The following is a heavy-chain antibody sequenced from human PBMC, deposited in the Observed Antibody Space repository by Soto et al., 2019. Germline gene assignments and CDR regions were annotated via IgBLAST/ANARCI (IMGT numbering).Heavy chain of an antibody. CDR1: GYTFTGYY. Sequence: QVHLVQSGTEVKRPGDSVKVSCKASGYTFTGYYVHWVRQAPGQGLEWMGWINPNSGDTYLAQRFQGRVTMNRDTSIGTAYMELRGLTSDDTAEYYCAKGGAIVAAGTRVYLYNAMDVW. D-gene: IGHD1-26*01. J-gene: IGHJ6*01. CDR3: AKGGAIVAAGTRVYLYNAMDV. CDR2: INPNSGDT. V-gene: IGHV1-2*02.